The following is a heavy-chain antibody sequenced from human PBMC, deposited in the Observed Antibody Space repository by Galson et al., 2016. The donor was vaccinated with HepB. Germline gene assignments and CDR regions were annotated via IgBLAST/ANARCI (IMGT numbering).Heavy chain of an antibody. CDR1: GFTFSNFG. D-gene: IGHD3-3*01. CDR3: ARDGVRWSPVEYFHH. V-gene: IGHV3-23*01. CDR2: ISGSGSST. J-gene: IGHJ1*01. Sequence: SLRLSCAASGFTFSNFGMSWVRQAPGKGLEWVSLISGSGSSTSYADSVEGRFTISGDNSKDTLYLQMSSLSPDNTAVYYCARDGVRWSPVEYFHHWGQGTLVSVSS.